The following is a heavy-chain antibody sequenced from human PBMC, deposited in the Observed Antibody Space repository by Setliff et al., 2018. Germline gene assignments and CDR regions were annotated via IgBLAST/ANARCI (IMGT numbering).Heavy chain of an antibody. CDR1: GGSISSRTYY. J-gene: IGHJ6*03. CDR3: ARVSGFLYVDV. V-gene: IGHV4-61*09. Sequence: SETLSLTCNVSGGSISSRTYYWSWIRQPAGKGLEWIGHIYTSWSTNYNPSLESRVTMSVDTTKNQFSLKLTPVTAADTAVYYCARVSGFLYVDVWGKGTTVTVSS. D-gene: IGHD3-3*01. CDR2: IYTSWST.